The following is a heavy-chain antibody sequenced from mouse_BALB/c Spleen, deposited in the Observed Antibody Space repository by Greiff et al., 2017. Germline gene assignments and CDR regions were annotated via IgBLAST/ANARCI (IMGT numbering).Heavy chain of an antibody. CDR2: IDPANGNT. J-gene: IGHJ4*01. V-gene: IGHV14-3*02. Sequence: VQLQQSGAELVKPGASVKLSCTASGFNIKDTYMHWVKQRPEQGLEWIGRIDPANGNTKYDPKFQGKATITADTSSNTAYLQLSSLTSEDTSVYYCVPYAMDYWGQGTSVTVSS. CDR1: GFNIKDTY. CDR3: VPYAMDY.